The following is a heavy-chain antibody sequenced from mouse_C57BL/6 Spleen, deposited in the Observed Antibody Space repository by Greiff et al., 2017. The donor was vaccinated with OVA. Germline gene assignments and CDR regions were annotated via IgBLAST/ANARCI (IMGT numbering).Heavy chain of an antibody. D-gene: IGHD1-1*01. CDR1: GYSFTGYY. Sequence: EVQLQQSGPELVKPGASVKISCKASGYSFTGYYMNWVKQSPEKSLEWIGEINPSTGGTTYNQKFKAKATLTVDKSSSTAYMQLKSLTSEDSAVYYCARYSVVATGYFDYWGQGTTLTVSS. CDR3: ARYSVVATGYFDY. J-gene: IGHJ2*01. V-gene: IGHV1-42*01. CDR2: INPSTGGT.